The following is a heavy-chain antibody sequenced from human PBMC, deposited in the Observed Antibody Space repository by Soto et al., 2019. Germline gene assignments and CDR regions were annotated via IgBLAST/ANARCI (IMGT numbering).Heavy chain of an antibody. CDR3: ARDLEPRDRSGYAVDL. Sequence: QVQLVQSGAEVKKPGSSVRVSCKSSGGPFSNYAISWVLQAPGQGLECMGGIIPIFVTADYPQKFQDRVTITADESTGTAYLELRSLRSEDTAVYYCARDLEPRDRSGYAVDLWCQGTMVNVSS. CDR1: GGPFSNYA. V-gene: IGHV1-69*01. D-gene: IGHD3-22*01. J-gene: IGHJ3*01. CDR2: IIPIFVTA.